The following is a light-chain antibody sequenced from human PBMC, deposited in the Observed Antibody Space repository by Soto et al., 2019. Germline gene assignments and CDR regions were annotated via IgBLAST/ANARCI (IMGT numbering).Light chain of an antibody. CDR2: GAF. J-gene: IGKJ5*01. V-gene: IGKV3-20*01. CDR1: QSVSSSY. CDR3: QQYGSSPPIT. Sequence: EIVLTQSPGTLSLSPGERATLSCRASQSVSSSYLAWYQQKPGQAPRLLIYGAFSSATGIPDRFSGSVSGTDFTLNISRLEPEDFAVYYCQQYGSSPPITFGQGTRLESK.